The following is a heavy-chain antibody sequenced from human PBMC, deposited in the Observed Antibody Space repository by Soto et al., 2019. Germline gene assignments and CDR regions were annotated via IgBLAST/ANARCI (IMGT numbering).Heavy chain of an antibody. V-gene: IGHV3-21*01. CDR3: ARTPYSSGCYDY. Sequence: GGSLILSCAASGFTFSSYSMNWVRQAPGKGLEWVSSISSSSSYIYYADSVKGRFTISRDNAKNSLYLQMNSLRAEDTAVYYCARTPYSSGCYDYWGQGTLVTVSS. D-gene: IGHD6-19*01. CDR1: GFTFSSYS. J-gene: IGHJ4*02. CDR2: ISSSSSYI.